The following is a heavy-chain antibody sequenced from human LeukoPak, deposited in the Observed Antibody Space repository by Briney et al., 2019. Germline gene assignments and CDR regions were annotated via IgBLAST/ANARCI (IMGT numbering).Heavy chain of an antibody. CDR1: GFTFSSYG. CDR3: ARDRSTAHFDY. J-gene: IGHJ4*02. CDR2: IWYDGSNT. D-gene: IGHD4-17*01. Sequence: GRSLRLSCAASGFTFSSYGMHWVRQAPGKGLEWVAMIWYDGSNTYYADSVKGRFTISRDNSRNTLFLQMDSLRAEDTAVYYCARDRSTAHFDYWGQGTLVTVSS. V-gene: IGHV3-33*01.